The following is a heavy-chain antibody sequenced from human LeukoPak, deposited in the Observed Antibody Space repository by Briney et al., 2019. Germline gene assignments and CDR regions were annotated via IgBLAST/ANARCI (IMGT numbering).Heavy chain of an antibody. J-gene: IGHJ5*02. CDR2: IYYSGST. CDR3: ARSKAHLSTSWYGTWFDP. Sequence: SETLSLTCTVSGGSISNYYWNWIRQPPGKGLEWIGYIYYSGSTNYNPSLKSRVTISVDTSKNQLSLKLSSVTAADTAVYYCARSKAHLSTSWYGTWFDPWGQGTLVTVSS. V-gene: IGHV4-59*08. D-gene: IGHD2-2*01. CDR1: GGSISNYY.